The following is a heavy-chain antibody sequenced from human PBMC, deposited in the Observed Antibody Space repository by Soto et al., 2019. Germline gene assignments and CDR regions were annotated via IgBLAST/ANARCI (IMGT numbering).Heavy chain of an antibody. D-gene: IGHD3-3*02. J-gene: IGHJ6*02. CDR1: GGTFRTSA. CDR2: IMPVFPRP. CDR3: ARDKDRPQLGGNYYYILDV. Sequence: QVQLVQSGAEVKKPGSSVKVSCKASGGTFRTSAISWVRQAPGQGLEWVGGIMPVFPRPKYAKNFQGRITITADESTSTAYMELSSLRSDDTALYYCARDKDRPQLGGNYYYILDVWGQGTAVTVS. V-gene: IGHV1-69*12.